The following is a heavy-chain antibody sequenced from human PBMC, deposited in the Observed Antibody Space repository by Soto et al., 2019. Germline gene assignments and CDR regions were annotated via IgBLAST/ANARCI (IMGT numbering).Heavy chain of an antibody. CDR3: AKDLDYGDYPDAAFDI. J-gene: IGHJ3*02. CDR2: ISGSGGST. D-gene: IGHD4-17*01. V-gene: IGHV3-23*01. Sequence: GGSLRLSCAASGFTFSSYAMSWVRQAPGKGLEWVSAISGSGGSTYYADSVKGRFTISRDNSKNTLYLQMNSLRAEDTAVYYCAKDLDYGDYPDAAFDIWGQGTMVTVSS. CDR1: GFTFSSYA.